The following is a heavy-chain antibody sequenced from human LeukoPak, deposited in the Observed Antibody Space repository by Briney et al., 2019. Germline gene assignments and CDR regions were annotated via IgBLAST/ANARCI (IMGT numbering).Heavy chain of an antibody. CDR1: XFTXSSYG. J-gene: IGHJ4*02. Sequence: LXCAASXFTXSSYGMHWVRQAPGKGLEWVAGISYDGSNTYYADSVKGRFTISRDNSKNTLYLQMSSLRAEDTAVYYCVLGGYFDYWGQGTLVTVSS. D-gene: IGHD2-15*01. V-gene: IGHV3-30*03. CDR2: ISYDGSNT. CDR3: VLGGYFDY.